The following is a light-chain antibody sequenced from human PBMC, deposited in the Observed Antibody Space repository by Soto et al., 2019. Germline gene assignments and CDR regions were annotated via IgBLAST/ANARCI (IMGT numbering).Light chain of an antibody. CDR2: DAS. Sequence: DIQMTQSPSTLSVSVGDRLTITCRASQSISSWVAWYQQKPGKPPKLLIYDASSLESGVPSRFSGSGSGTDFSLTITSLQPDDSATYYCQQYHSYYPWTFGQGTKVDI. V-gene: IGKV1-5*01. J-gene: IGKJ1*01. CDR3: QQYHSYYPWT. CDR1: QSISSW.